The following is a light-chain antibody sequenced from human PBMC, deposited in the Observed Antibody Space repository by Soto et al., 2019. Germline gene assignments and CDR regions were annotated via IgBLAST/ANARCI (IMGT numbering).Light chain of an antibody. CDR1: QSVSRY. J-gene: IGKJ1*01. CDR2: DAS. V-gene: IGKV3-11*01. Sequence: EIVLTQSPASLSLSPGERATLSCRASQSVSRYLAWYQQKPGQAHRLLIYDASNRATGIQARFSGSGSGTDFTLTIRSLEPEDFAVYYCKQRSDWPRTVGQGTKVDIK. CDR3: KQRSDWPRT.